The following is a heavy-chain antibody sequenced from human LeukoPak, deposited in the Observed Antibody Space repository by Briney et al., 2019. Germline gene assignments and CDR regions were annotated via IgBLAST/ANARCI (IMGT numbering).Heavy chain of an antibody. D-gene: IGHD3-22*01. V-gene: IGHV3-21*01. CDR1: GFTFSSYS. CDR2: SSSSGSYI. CDR3: ARGTGGGLYYYDSSGNYYFDY. J-gene: IGHJ4*02. Sequence: GGSLRLSCAASGFTFSSYSMNWVRQAPGKGLEWVSSSSSSGSYIYYADSVKGRFTISRDNAKNSLYLQMNSLRVEDTAVYYCARGTGGGLYYYDSSGNYYFDYWGQGTLVTVSS.